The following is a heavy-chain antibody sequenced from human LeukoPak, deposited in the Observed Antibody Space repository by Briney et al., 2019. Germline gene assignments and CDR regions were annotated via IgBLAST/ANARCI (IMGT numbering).Heavy chain of an antibody. Sequence: GGSLRLSCATSVLTFNSFGMHWARQAPDKGLEWVACISYDGSNKYYADSVKGRFTISRDNSKNTLYLQMNSLRAEDTAVYYCARDGHSSNRYYYYMDVWGKGTTVTVSS. CDR1: VLTFNSFG. D-gene: IGHD4-11*01. CDR2: ISYDGSNK. J-gene: IGHJ6*03. CDR3: ARDGHSSNRYYYYMDV. V-gene: IGHV3-30*19.